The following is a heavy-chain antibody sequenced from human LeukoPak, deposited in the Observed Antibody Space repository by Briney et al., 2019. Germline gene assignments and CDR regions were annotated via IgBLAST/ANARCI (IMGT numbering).Heavy chain of an antibody. J-gene: IGHJ6*03. CDR2: IYTSGST. V-gene: IGHV4-4*07. CDR3: AREGGYSYGYYYYYYMDV. D-gene: IGHD5-18*01. Sequence: SETLSLTCTVSGGSISSYYWSWIRQPAGKGLEWIGRIYTSGSTNYNPSLKSRVTMSVDTSKNQFSLKLSSVTAADTAVYYCAREGGYSYGYYYYYYMDVWGKGTTVTISS. CDR1: GGSISSYY.